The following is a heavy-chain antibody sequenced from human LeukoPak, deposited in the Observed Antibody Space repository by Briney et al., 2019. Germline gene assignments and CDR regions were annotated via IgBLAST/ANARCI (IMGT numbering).Heavy chain of an antibody. V-gene: IGHV4-59*01. CDR3: ARLHTKYYDFRTTRYYFDY. J-gene: IGHJ4*02. CDR2: IYYSGST. D-gene: IGHD3-3*01. CDR1: GGSISSYY. Sequence: SETLSLTCTVSGGSISSYYWSWIRQPPGKGLELIGYIYYSGSTNYNHSLKSRVTISVDTSKNQFSLKLSSVTAADTAVYYCARLHTKYYDFRTTRYYFDYWGQGTLVTVSS.